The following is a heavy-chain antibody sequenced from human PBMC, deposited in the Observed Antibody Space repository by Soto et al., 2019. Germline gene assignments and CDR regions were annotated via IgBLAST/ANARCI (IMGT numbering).Heavy chain of an antibody. V-gene: IGHV4-31*03. CDR3: ARWWSGSRQGFDP. D-gene: IGHD3-3*01. J-gene: IGHJ5*02. CDR2: IYYSGST. Sequence: PSETLSLTCTFSGGSISSGDYYLSWIRQHPGKGLEWIGYIYYSGSTYYNPSLKSRVTISVDTSKNQFSLKLSSVTAADTAVYYCARWWSGSRQGFDPWGQGTLVTVSS. CDR1: GGSISSGDYY.